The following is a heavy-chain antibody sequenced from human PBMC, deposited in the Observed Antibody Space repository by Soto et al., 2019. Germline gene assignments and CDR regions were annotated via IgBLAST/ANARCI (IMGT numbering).Heavy chain of an antibody. V-gene: IGHV3-23*01. J-gene: IGHJ4*02. CDR1: GFTFSSYA. CDR2: ISTSGDGT. Sequence: EVQLLESGGGLVQPGGSLRLSCAASGFTFSSYAMTWVRQAPGKGLEWVSGISTSGDGTYYADSVKGRLTISRDNSKNTLCLQMNSLRAEDTAVYYCATLARTKDFDYWGQGTLVTVSS. D-gene: IGHD2-8*01. CDR3: ATLARTKDFDY.